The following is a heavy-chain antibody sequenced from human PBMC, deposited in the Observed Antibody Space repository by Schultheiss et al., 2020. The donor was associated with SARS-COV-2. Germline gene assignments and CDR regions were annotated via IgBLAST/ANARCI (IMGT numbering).Heavy chain of an antibody. CDR2: IYSGGST. CDR1: GFTVSSNY. CDR3: AKVVAVRTDAFDI. Sequence: GGSLRLSCAASGFTVSSNYMSWVRQAPGKGLEWVSVIYSGGSTYYADSVKGRFTISRDNSKNTLYLQMNSLRAEDTAVYYCAKVVAVRTDAFDIWGQGTMVTVSS. D-gene: IGHD2-2*01. J-gene: IGHJ3*02. V-gene: IGHV3-53*01.